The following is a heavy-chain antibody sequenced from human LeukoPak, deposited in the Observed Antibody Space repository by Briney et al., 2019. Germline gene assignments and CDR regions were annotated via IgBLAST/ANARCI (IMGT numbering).Heavy chain of an antibody. CDR2: VHYSGST. V-gene: IGHV4-61*01. Sequence: SETLSLTCTVSGGSVTSDIYYWSWIRQPPGKGLEWIGYVHYSGSTNYNPSLKSRLTMSVDTSRNQFSLRLSSVTAADTAVYYCARGRNNLRVWGKGTTVTVCS. D-gene: IGHD1-14*01. CDR3: ARGRNNLRV. CDR1: GGSVTSDIYY. J-gene: IGHJ6*04.